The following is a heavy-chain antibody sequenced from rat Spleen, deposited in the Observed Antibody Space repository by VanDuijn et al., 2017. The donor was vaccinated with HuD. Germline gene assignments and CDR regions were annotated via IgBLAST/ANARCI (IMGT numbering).Heavy chain of an antibody. CDR3: ARYNSYWYFDF. Sequence: EVQLQESGPGLVKPSQSLSLTCSVTGYSITSNYWGWIRKFPGNKMEWMGYISYSGSTSYNPSLKSRISITRDTSKNQFFLQVNSVTTEDTATYYCARYNSYWYFDFWGPGTMVTVSS. CDR2: ISYSGST. D-gene: IGHD1-11*01. J-gene: IGHJ1*01. CDR1: GYSITSNY. V-gene: IGHV3-1*01.